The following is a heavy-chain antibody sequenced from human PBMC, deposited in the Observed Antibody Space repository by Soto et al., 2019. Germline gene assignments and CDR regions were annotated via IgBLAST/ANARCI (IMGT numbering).Heavy chain of an antibody. CDR3: TRGPRPISTGTGAY. D-gene: IGHD3-10*01. CDR2: IYNDGTYS. V-gene: IGHV3-74*01. CDR1: GFIFKMYW. Sequence: PGGSLRLSCSASGFIFKMYWMHWVRQSPGKGLVWISRIYNDGTYSDYADSGRGRFTISRDSVNDTLYLQMNNVRAEDSGLYYCTRGPRPISTGTGAYWGQGTQVTVSS. J-gene: IGHJ4*02.